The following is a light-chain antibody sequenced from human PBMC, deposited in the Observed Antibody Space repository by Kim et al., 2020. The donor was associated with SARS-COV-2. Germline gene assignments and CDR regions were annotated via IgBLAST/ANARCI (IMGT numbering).Light chain of an antibody. CDR1: ALPEKQ. J-gene: IGLJ1*01. CDR2: KDS. V-gene: IGLV3-25*03. CDR3: QSADGSGTYV. Sequence: SYELTQPPSVSVSPGQTARITYSGDALPEKQTYWYQQKSGQAPLLLIYKDSERPSGIPGRFSGSSSGTTVTLTISGVQAEDDADYYCQSADGSGTYVFGTGTKVTVL.